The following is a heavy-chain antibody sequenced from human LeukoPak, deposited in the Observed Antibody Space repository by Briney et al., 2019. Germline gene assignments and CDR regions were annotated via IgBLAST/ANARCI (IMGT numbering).Heavy chain of an antibody. CDR2: ISSSSSYI. CDR1: GFTFSSYS. CDR3: ARDPDYDFWSGFSNYYYYMDV. J-gene: IGHJ6*03. V-gene: IGHV3-21*01. D-gene: IGHD3-3*01. Sequence: GGSLRLSCAASGFTFSSYSMNWVRQAPGKGLEWVSSISSSSSYIYYADSVKGRFTISRDNAKNSLYLQMNSLRAEDTAVYYCARDPDYDFWSGFSNYYYYMDVWGKGTTVTVSS.